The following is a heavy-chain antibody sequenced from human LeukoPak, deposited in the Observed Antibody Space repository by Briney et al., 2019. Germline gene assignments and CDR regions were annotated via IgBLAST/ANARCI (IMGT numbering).Heavy chain of an antibody. V-gene: IGHV4-30-2*01. D-gene: IGHD4-17*01. J-gene: IGHJ3*02. CDR1: GGSISSSSYY. CDR2: IYHSGST. Sequence: SETLSLTCAVSGGSISSSSYYWSWIRQPPGKGLEWIGYIYHSGSTYYNPSLKSRVTISVDRSKNQFSLKLSSVTAADTAVYYCARGFGDYGRFDIWGQGTMVTVSS. CDR3: ARGFGDYGRFDI.